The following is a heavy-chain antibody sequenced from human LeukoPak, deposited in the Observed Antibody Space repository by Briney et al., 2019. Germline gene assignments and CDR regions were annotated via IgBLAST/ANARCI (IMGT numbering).Heavy chain of an antibody. CDR2: MRSRRSYK. V-gene: IGHV3-11*06. D-gene: IGHD2-21*02. Sequence: GGSLRLSCAASGFTFSDYYMSWIRQPPREGRGRDASMRSRRSYKNYADSGEGRFTISTDNPKNSLNLQRNSLRAEDTAVYYCARFPICSGDCPKEYFDYWGQGTLVTVSS. CDR3: ARFPICSGDCPKEYFDY. J-gene: IGHJ4*02. CDR1: GFTFSDYY.